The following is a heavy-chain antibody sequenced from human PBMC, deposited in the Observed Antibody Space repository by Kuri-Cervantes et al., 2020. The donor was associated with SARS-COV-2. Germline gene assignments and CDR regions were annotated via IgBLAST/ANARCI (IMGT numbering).Heavy chain of an antibody. CDR3: ARMDIVVVVAAIDAFDI. D-gene: IGHD2-15*01. Sequence: SETLSLTCTVSGGSISSYYWSWIRQPAGKGLEWIGRIYTSGSTNYNPSLKSRVTISVDTSKNQFSLKLSSVTAADTAVYYCARMDIVVVVAAIDAFDIWGQGTMVTVSS. CDR2: IYTSGST. J-gene: IGHJ3*02. CDR1: GGSISSYY. V-gene: IGHV4-4*07.